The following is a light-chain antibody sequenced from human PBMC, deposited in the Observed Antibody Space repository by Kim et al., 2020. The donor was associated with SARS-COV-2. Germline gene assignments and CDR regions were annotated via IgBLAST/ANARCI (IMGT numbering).Light chain of an antibody. CDR3: QVWDSDSDHWV. V-gene: IGLV3-21*04. CDR2: SDS. CDR1: SIGSKR. J-gene: IGLJ3*02. Sequence: QGKAARITCGGNSIGSKRVHWCQQKPSQDPVLVIYSDSDRPSGIPERFSGSNSANTATLTISRVEAGDEADYYCQVWDSDSDHWVFGGGTQLTVL.